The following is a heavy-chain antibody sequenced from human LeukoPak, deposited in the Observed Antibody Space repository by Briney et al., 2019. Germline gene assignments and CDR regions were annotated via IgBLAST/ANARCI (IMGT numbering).Heavy chain of an antibody. V-gene: IGHV4-59*08. Sequence: SETLSLTCTVSGGSISGYYWSWIRQPPGKGLEWIGYIFNNGVTNYNPSLKSRVAMSVDTSRNRFPLKVSSVTVADTAVYYCARLEAVTFDPWGQGTLVTVSS. CDR2: IFNNGVT. CDR3: ARLEAVTFDP. D-gene: IGHD4-11*01. J-gene: IGHJ5*02. CDR1: GGSISGYY.